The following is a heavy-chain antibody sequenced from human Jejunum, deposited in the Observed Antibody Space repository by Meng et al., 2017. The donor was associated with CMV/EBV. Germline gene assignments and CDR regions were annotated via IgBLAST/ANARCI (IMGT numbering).Heavy chain of an antibody. V-gene: IGHV3-66*02. CDR1: GFTVSSNY. CDR2: LYSGGIT. CDR3: ASLLGVAAVGPAP. J-gene: IGHJ5*02. Sequence: SGFTVSSNYMSWVRQTPGKGLEWVSVLYSGGITYYADSVKGRFTISRDNSKNTLYLQMNSLRAEDTAVYYCASLLGVAAVGPAPWGQGTLVTVSS. D-gene: IGHD6-25*01.